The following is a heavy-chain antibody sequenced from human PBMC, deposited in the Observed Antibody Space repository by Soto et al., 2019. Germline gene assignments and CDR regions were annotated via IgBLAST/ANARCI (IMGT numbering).Heavy chain of an antibody. CDR2: IYYSGST. CDR1: GGSISSGDYY. V-gene: IGHV4-30-4*01. D-gene: IGHD3-22*01. Sequence: LCGGSISSGDYYWSWIRQPPGKRLEWIGYIYYSGSTYDNPSLKSRVTISVDTSKNQFSLKLSSVTAADTAVYYCASTMIVVVPPGAFDIWGHGTMVTVSS. CDR3: ASTMIVVVPPGAFDI. J-gene: IGHJ3*02.